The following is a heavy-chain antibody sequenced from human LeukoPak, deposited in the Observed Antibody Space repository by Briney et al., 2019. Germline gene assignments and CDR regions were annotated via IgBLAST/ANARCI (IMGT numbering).Heavy chain of an antibody. V-gene: IGHV4-4*02. D-gene: IGHD3-22*01. J-gene: IGHJ4*02. CDR1: AGSISSSNW. CDR3: ARVALYDTSGHNYFDY. Sequence: SGTLSLTCAVSAGSISSSNWWCWVRQPPGKGLEWIGEIYRSGSTNYSPSLKSRLTISVDKSKNQFSLKLSSVTAADTAVYYCARVALYDTSGHNYFDYWGQGTLVTVSS. CDR2: IYRSGST.